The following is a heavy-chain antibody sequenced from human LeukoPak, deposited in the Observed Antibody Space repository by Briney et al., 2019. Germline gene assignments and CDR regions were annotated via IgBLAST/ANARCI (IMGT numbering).Heavy chain of an antibody. CDR2: ISAYNGNT. V-gene: IGHV1-18*01. D-gene: IGHD2-15*01. Sequence: GASVKVSCKASVYTFSSYGISWVRQAPGQGLEWMGWISAYNGNTNYAQKLQGRVTMTTDTSTSTAYMELRSLRSDDTAVYYCARGYCSGGSCYYPEFDYWGQGTLVTVSS. J-gene: IGHJ4*02. CDR1: VYTFSSYG. CDR3: ARGYCSGGSCYYPEFDY.